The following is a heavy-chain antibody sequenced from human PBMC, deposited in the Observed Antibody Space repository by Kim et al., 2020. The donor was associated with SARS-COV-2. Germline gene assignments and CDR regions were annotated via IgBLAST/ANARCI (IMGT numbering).Heavy chain of an antibody. J-gene: IGHJ6*02. D-gene: IGHD4-4*01. V-gene: IGHV3-20*01. Sequence: GGSLRLSCAASGFTFDDYGMSWVRQAPGKGLEWVSGINWNGGSTGYADSVKGRFTISRDNAKNSLYLPMNSLRAEDTALYHCARVRSTTGRFGDYYYGMDVCGQGTTVTVSS. CDR1: GFTFDDYG. CDR2: INWNGGST. CDR3: ARVRSTTGRFGDYYYGMDV.